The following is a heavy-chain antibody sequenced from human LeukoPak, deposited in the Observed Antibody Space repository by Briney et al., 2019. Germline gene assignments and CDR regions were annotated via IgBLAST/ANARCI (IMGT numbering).Heavy chain of an antibody. V-gene: IGHV4-34*01. D-gene: IGHD6-19*01. CDR2: INHSGST. J-gene: IGHJ4*02. CDR1: GGSFSGYY. CDR3: ARLPVAGSDY. Sequence: PSETLSLTCAVYGGSFSGYYWSWIRQPPGKGLEWIGEINHSGSTNYNPSLKSRVTISVDTSKNQFSLKLSSVTAAGTAVYYCARLPVAGSDYWGQGTLVTVSS.